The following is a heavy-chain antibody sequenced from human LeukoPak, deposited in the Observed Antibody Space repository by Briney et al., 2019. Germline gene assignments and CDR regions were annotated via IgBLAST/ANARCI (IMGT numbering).Heavy chain of an antibody. V-gene: IGHV3-21*01. CDR2: ISSSSSYI. CDR1: GFTFSSYS. D-gene: IGHD5-12*01. CDR3: ARSYSGYDLGGSRFDY. J-gene: IGHJ4*02. Sequence: KPGGSLRLSCAASGFTFSSYSMNWVRQAPGKGLEWVSSISSSSSYIYYADSVKGRFTISRDNAKNSLYLQMNSLRAEDTAVYYCARSYSGYDLGGSRFDYWGQGTLVTVSS.